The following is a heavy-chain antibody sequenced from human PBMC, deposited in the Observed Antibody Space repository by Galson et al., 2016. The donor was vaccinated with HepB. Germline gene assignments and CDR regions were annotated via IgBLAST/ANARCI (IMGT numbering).Heavy chain of an antibody. J-gene: IGHJ4*02. CDR1: GYTFTTYY. CDR2: ITPGGGST. CDR3: AREGYNSGWYY. V-gene: IGHV1-46*01. D-gene: IGHD6-19*01. Sequence: SVKVSCKASGYTFTTYYMHWVRQAPGQGLEWMGIITPGGGSTSYAQKFQGRITVTRDTSTSTVYKELSSLISEDTAVYYCAREGYNSGWYYWGQGTLVTVSS.